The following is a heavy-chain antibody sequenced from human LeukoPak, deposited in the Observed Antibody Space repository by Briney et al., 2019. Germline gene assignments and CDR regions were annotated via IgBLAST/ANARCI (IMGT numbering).Heavy chain of an antibody. CDR1: GYTFTSFA. Sequence: ASVKVSCTTSGYTFTSFAMHWVRQAPGQRPEWMGWINTGNGDTKYFQNFQGRVTFSRDTSASTAFMELNSLRSEDTAVYYCASIDMGDYWGQGTLVTVSS. J-gene: IGHJ4*02. CDR3: ASIDMGDY. V-gene: IGHV1-3*04. D-gene: IGHD1-26*01. CDR2: INTGNGDT.